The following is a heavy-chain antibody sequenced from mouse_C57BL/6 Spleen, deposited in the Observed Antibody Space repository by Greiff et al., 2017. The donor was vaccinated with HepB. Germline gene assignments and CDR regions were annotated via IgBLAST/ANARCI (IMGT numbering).Heavy chain of an antibody. CDR1: GYTFTDYN. CDR3: ARRDYYGSNLWYFDV. Sequence: EVQLQQSGPELVKPGASEKIPCKASGYTFTDYNMDWVKQSHGKSLEWIGDINPNNGGTIYNQKFKGKATLTVDKSSSTAYMELRSLTSEDTAVYYCARRDYYGSNLWYFDVWGTGTTVTVSS. V-gene: IGHV1-18*01. CDR2: INPNNGGT. D-gene: IGHD1-1*01. J-gene: IGHJ1*03.